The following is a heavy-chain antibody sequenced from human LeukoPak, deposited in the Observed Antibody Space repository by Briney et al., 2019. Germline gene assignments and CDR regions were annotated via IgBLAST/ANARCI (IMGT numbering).Heavy chain of an antibody. Sequence: SGGSLRLSRAASGFMFNTYAMHWVRQAPGKGLEWVAFIQYDGSIQYYADSVKGRFTISRDNSKDSLYLEVSSLRPEDTAVYYCARLGYCDSGNCFSARPFDRWGQGTPVTVSS. CDR3: ARLGYCDSGNCFSARPFDR. V-gene: IGHV3-30*02. D-gene: IGHD2-15*01. CDR1: GFMFNTYA. CDR2: IQYDGSIQ. J-gene: IGHJ5*02.